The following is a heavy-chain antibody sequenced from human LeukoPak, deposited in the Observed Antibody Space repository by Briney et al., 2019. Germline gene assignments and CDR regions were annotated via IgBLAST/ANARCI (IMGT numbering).Heavy chain of an antibody. CDR2: ISSSSSYI. Sequence: SGGSLRLSCAASGFTFSSYSMNWVRQAPGKGLEWVSSISSSSSYIYYADSVKGRFTISRDNAKNSLYLQMNSLRAEDTAVYYCARDDCSSTSCRDPWGVWGQGTTVTVSS. J-gene: IGHJ6*02. D-gene: IGHD2-2*01. V-gene: IGHV3-21*01. CDR1: GFTFSSYS. CDR3: ARDDCSSTSCRDPWGV.